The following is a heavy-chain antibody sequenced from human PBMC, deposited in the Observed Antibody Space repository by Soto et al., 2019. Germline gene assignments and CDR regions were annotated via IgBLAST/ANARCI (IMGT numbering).Heavy chain of an antibody. D-gene: IGHD1-1*01. CDR2: MSHSGGT. CDR3: ARVERGTATTVVDAFDI. J-gene: IGHJ3*02. CDR1: GGFVSSGNYY. V-gene: IGHV4-34*01. Sequence: QEQLQQWGAGLLKPSETPSLTCAVYGGFVSSGNYYWSWIRQPPGKGLEWIGEMSHSGGTHFNPSLKSRVTISVDTSKNQFSLKMSSVTAADTTLYYCARVERGTATTVVDAFDIWGPGTMVTVSS.